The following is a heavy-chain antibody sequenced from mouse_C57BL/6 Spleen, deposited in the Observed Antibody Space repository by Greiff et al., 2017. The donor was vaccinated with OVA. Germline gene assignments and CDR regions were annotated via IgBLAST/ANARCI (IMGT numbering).Heavy chain of an antibody. J-gene: IGHJ3*01. V-gene: IGHV5-6*01. CDR1: GFTFSSYG. D-gene: IGHD1-1*01. Sequence: EVKVVESGGDLVKPGGSLKLSCAASGFTFSSYGMSWVRQTPDKRLEWVATISSGGSYTYYPDSVKGRFTISRDNAKNTLYLQMSSLKSEDTAMYYCARHDGDYGDWFAYWGQGTLVTVSA. CDR2: ISSGGSYT. CDR3: ARHDGDYGDWFAY.